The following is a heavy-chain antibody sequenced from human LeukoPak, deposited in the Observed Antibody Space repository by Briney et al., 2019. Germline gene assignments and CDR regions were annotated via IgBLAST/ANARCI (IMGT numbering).Heavy chain of an antibody. CDR3: VLQTDKYCRSSSCYVSAFDI. D-gene: IGHD2-2*01. Sequence: SVKVSCKASGGTFSSYAISWVRQAPGQGLEWMGRIIPILGIANYAQKFQGRVTFTADDSTSTAYMELNSLRFEDTAVYFCVLQTDKYCRSSSCYVSAFDIWGQGTMVTVSS. CDR1: GGTFSSYA. V-gene: IGHV1-69*04. J-gene: IGHJ3*02. CDR2: IIPILGIA.